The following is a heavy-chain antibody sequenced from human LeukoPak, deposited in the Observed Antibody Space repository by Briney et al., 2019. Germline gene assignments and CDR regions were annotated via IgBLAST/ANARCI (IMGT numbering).Heavy chain of an antibody. Sequence: SETLSPTCTVSGGSISGYYWSWIRQPPGKGLEYIGFIHYSGSTNYNPSLKSRVTVSVDTSKNQLSLRLRSVIATDTAVYYCARVFGSGSLDYWGQGTLVTVSS. D-gene: IGHD3-10*01. J-gene: IGHJ4*02. CDR3: ARVFGSGSLDY. CDR1: GGSISGYY. CDR2: IHYSGST. V-gene: IGHV4-59*08.